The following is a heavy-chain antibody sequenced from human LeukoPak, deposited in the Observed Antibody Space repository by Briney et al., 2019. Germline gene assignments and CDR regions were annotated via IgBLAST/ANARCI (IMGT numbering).Heavy chain of an antibody. CDR1: GFTFSNYE. Sequence: GGSLRLSCAASGFTFSNYEMNWVRQAPGKGLEWLSYISSSGDTMYYADSVKGRFTISRDNAKKSLYLQMNSLRAEDTGVYYCARDIRGYSASGSLDYWGQGTLVTVSS. CDR3: ARDIRGYSASGSLDY. CDR2: ISSSGDTM. V-gene: IGHV3-48*03. D-gene: IGHD3-10*01. J-gene: IGHJ4*02.